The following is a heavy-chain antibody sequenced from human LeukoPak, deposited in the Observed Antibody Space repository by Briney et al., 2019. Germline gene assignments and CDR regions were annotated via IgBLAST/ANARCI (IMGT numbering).Heavy chain of an antibody. V-gene: IGHV3-21*01. CDR1: GFTFSPFN. J-gene: IGHJ4*02. Sequence: GGSLRLSCAASGFTFSPFNMYWVRQAPGKGLEWVSSISSSSSYIYYADSVKGRFTISRDNAKNSLYLQMNSLRAEDTAVYYCARERSIGSLDYWGQGTLVTVSS. D-gene: IGHD1-26*01. CDR3: ARERSIGSLDY. CDR2: ISSSSSYI.